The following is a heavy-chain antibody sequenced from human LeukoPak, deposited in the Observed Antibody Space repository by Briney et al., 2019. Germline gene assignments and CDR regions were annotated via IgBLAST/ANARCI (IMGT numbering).Heavy chain of an antibody. D-gene: IGHD3-22*01. CDR2: VNPKSGGT. Sequence: ASVKVSCKTSGYTFNDCYIHWVRQAPGQGLEWMGWVNPKSGGTKYEQNFQGRVTMTRDTSISTAYMDLSRLTSDDTAVYYCARAGYYDTSGHYHPFDYWGQGILVTVSS. V-gene: IGHV1-2*02. CDR1: GYTFNDCY. J-gene: IGHJ4*02. CDR3: ARAGYYDTSGHYHPFDY.